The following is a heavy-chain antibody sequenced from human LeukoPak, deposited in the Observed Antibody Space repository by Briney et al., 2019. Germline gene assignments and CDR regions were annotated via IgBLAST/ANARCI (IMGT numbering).Heavy chain of an antibody. Sequence: GGSLRLSSAASGFTVSSNYMSWVRPAPGKGLEWGSVIYSGGSTYYADSVKGRFTISRDNSKNTLYLQMTSLRAEDTAVYYCASTYYYDSSGSRLVDYWGQGTLVTVSS. J-gene: IGHJ4*02. D-gene: IGHD3-22*01. V-gene: IGHV3-53*01. CDR2: IYSGGST. CDR1: GFTVSSNY. CDR3: ASTYYYDSSGSRLVDY.